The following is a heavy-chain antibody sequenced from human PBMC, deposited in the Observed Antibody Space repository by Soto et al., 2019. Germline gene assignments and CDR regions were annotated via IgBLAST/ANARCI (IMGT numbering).Heavy chain of an antibody. Sequence: ASVKVSCKASGYTFTGYYMHWVRQAPGQGLEWMGWINPNSGGTNYAQKFQGWVTMTRDTSISTAYMERSRLRSDDTAVYYCARDPAEGEGGAFDIWGQGTMVTVSS. J-gene: IGHJ3*02. CDR1: GYTFTGYY. V-gene: IGHV1-2*04. CDR3: ARDPAEGEGGAFDI. D-gene: IGHD3-16*01. CDR2: INPNSGGT.